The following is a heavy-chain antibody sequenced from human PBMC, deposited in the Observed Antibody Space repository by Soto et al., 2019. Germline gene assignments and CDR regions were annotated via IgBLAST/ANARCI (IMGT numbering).Heavy chain of an antibody. CDR1: GGSISSYY. V-gene: IGHV4-59*01. CDR3: ARAIDWFDP. Sequence: PSETLSLTCTVSGGSISSYYWSWIRQPPGKGLEWIGYIYYSESTNYNPSIKSRVTISVDTSKNQFSLKLSSVTAADTAVYYCARAIDWFDPWGQGTLVTVSS. J-gene: IGHJ5*02. CDR2: IYYSEST.